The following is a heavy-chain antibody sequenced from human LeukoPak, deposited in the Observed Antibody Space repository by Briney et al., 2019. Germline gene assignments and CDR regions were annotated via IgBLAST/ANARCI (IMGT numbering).Heavy chain of an antibody. Sequence: ASVKVSCKASGYTFTSYAISWVRQAPGQGLEWMGWISGYNGNTKYAQKVQGRVTMTTDTSTSTAYMELRSLRSDDTAVYYCARGYNYGSDYYYGMDVWGQGTTVTVSS. D-gene: IGHD5-18*01. CDR2: ISGYNGNT. J-gene: IGHJ6*02. CDR1: GYTFTSYA. CDR3: ARGYNYGSDYYYGMDV. V-gene: IGHV1-18*01.